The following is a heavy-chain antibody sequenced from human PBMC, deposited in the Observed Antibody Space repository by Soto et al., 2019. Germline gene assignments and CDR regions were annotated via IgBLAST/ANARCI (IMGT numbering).Heavy chain of an antibody. J-gene: IGHJ6*02. V-gene: IGHV1-69*06. CDR2: IIPIFGTA. Sequence: QVQLVQSGAEVKKPGSSVKVSCKASGGTFSSYAISWVRQAPGQGLEWMGGIIPIFGTANYAQKFQGRVRIAADKSTRTAYMELSSLRSEDTGVYYCARDTEGGYEFWSGYAYYYYGMDVWGQGTTVTVSS. CDR3: ARDTEGGYEFWSGYAYYYYGMDV. D-gene: IGHD3-3*01. CDR1: GGTFSSYA.